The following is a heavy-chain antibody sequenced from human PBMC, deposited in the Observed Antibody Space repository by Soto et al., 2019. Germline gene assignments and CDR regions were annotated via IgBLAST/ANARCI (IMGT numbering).Heavy chain of an antibody. CDR3: AREYCSSTSCLNWFDP. D-gene: IGHD2-2*01. J-gene: IGHJ5*02. CDR1: GFTFSSYS. Sequence: GGSLRLSFAATGFTFSSYSMNWVRQAPGKGLEWVSYISSSSSTIYYADSVKGRFTISRDNAKNSLYLQMNSLRAEDTAVYYCAREYCSSTSCLNWFDPWGQGT. CDR2: ISSSSSTI. V-gene: IGHV3-48*01.